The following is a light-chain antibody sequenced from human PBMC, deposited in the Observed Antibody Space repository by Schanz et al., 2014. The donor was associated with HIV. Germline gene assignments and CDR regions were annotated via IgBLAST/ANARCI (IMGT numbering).Light chain of an antibody. CDR2: ANY. V-gene: IGLV1-51*01. CDR3: GTWDSTLSAVV. Sequence: QSVLTQPPSMSAAPGQRVTISCAGSAFNIGQNYVSWFQQFPGTAPKLLIFANYQRPSEIPDRFSGSKTGTSGTLAISGLQTGDEADYYCGTWDSTLSAVVFGGGTKLTVL. J-gene: IGLJ2*01. CDR1: AFNIGQNY.